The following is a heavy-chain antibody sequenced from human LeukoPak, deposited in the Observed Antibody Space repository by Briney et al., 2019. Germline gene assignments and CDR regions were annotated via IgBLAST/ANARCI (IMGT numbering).Heavy chain of an antibody. Sequence: SETLSLTCAVYGESFSGYYWSWIRQTPQKGLEWIGEINHTGGTNYNPSLKSRVTISGDTSKNQFSLKLSSVTATDTAMYYCARRPRNSGTYDGPSGLDYWGQGTPVTVSS. CDR1: GESFSGYY. J-gene: IGHJ4*02. CDR3: ARRPRNSGTYDGPSGLDY. D-gene: IGHD1-26*01. V-gene: IGHV4-34*01. CDR2: INHTGGT.